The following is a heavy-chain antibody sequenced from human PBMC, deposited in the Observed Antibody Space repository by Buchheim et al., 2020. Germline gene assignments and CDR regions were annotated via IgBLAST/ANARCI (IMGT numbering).Heavy chain of an antibody. J-gene: IGHJ4*02. D-gene: IGHD3-16*01. CDR2: FYYRGSP. Sequence: QLQLQESGPGLVKPSETLSLTCSVSGTSISGKSYYRGWIRQPPGKGLEWIGIFYYRGSPYYNPSLKSRVAIAVATSKNQFSLRLNSVTAADTAVYYCASSNDYHFDYWGQG. V-gene: IGHV4-39*01. CDR1: GTSISGKSYY. CDR3: ASSNDYHFDY.